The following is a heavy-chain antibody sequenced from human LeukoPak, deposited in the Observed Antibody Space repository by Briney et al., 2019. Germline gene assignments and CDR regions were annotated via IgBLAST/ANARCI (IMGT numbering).Heavy chain of an antibody. CDR3: ARVRRSGWYDQGFDY. Sequence: ASVKVSCKASGGTFSSYAISWVRQAPGQRLEWMGWINAGNGNTKYSQKFQGRVTITRDTSASTAYMELSSLRSEDTAVYYCARVRRSGWYDQGFDYWGQGTLVTVSS. CDR2: INAGNGNT. V-gene: IGHV1-3*01. J-gene: IGHJ4*02. D-gene: IGHD6-19*01. CDR1: GGTFSSYA.